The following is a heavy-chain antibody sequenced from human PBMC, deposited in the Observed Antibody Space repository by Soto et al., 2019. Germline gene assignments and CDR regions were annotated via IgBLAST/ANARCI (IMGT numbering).Heavy chain of an antibody. CDR3: AKDMGVVVPAVGGMDV. CDR2: ISYDGSNK. CDR1: GFTFSSYG. V-gene: IGHV3-30*18. Sequence: GGSLRLSCAASGFTFSSYGMHWVRQAPGKGLEWVAVISYDGSNKYYADSVKGRFTISRDNPKNTLYLQMNSLRAEDTAVYYCAKDMGVVVPAVGGMDVWGQGTTVPVSS. J-gene: IGHJ6*02. D-gene: IGHD2-2*01.